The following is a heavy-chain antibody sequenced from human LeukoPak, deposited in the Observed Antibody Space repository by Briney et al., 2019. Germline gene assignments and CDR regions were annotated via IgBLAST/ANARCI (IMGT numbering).Heavy chain of an antibody. CDR2: ISYDGSNK. J-gene: IGHJ4*02. CDR1: GFTFSSYG. V-gene: IGHV3-30*18. D-gene: IGHD2-2*01. Sequence: GGSLRLSCAASGFTFSSYGMHWVRQAPGKGLEWVAVISYDGSNKYYADSVKGRFTISRDNSKNTLYLQMNSLRAEDTAVYYCAKERHRYCSSTSCYCFDYWGQGILVTVSS. CDR3: AKERHRYCSSTSCYCFDY.